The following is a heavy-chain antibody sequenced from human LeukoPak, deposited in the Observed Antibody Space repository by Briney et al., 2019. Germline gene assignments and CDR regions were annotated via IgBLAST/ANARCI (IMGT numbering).Heavy chain of an antibody. CDR2: ISGSDGST. V-gene: IGHV3-23*01. CDR3: AKERAIAAADY. Sequence: PGGSLRLSCAASGFTFTSYAMSWVRQAPGQGLEWVSAISGSDGSTYYADSVKGRFTISRDNSKSTPYLQMNSLRAEDTAVYYCAKERAIAAADYWGQGTLVTVSS. J-gene: IGHJ4*02. CDR1: GFTFTSYA. D-gene: IGHD6-6*01.